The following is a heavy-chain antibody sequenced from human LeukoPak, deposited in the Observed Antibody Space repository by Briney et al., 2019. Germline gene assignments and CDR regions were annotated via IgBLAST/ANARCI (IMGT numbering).Heavy chain of an antibody. V-gene: IGHV4-59*08. D-gene: IGHD2-2*01. CDR1: GGSISGSY. J-gene: IGHJ4*02. Sequence: SETLSLTCTVSGGSISGSYWSWIRQPPGKGLEWIGYIYYSGASNYNPSLKSRATISLDTSKNQFSLKVSSVTAADPAIYYCARHTYARPFDSWGQGTLVTVSS. CDR3: ARHTYARPFDS. CDR2: IYYSGAS.